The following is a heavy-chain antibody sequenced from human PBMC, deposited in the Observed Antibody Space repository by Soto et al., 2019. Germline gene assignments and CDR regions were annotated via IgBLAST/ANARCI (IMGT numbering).Heavy chain of an antibody. CDR1: GGSISSGGYY. Sequence: QVQLQESGPGLVKPSQTLSLTCTVSGGSISSGGYYWSWIRQHPGKGLEWIGYIYYSGSTYYNPSNKSRVTTSVDTSKNQFSLKLSYVTAADTAVYYCARSRRMFRGVIIHSWFDPWGQGTLVTVSS. CDR2: IYYSGST. V-gene: IGHV4-31*03. CDR3: ARSRRMFRGVIIHSWFDP. J-gene: IGHJ5*02. D-gene: IGHD3-10*01.